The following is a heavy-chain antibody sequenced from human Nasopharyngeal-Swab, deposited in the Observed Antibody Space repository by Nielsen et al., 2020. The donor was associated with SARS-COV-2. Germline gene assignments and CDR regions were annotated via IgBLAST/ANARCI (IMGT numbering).Heavy chain of an antibody. CDR1: GFSITSYG. V-gene: IGHV3-30*18. Sequence: GGSLRLSCAASGFSITSYGMQWVRQAQAKGLEWVALIAHDASMNYYADSVKGRFTISRDISKNTVYLQMNSLSVEDTAVYYCAKDHSSSWGGDYWGQGTLVAVSS. D-gene: IGHD6-13*01. J-gene: IGHJ4*02. CDR3: AKDHSSSWGGDY. CDR2: IAHDASMN.